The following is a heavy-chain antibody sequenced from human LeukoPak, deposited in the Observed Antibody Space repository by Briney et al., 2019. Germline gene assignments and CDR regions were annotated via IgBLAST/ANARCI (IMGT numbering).Heavy chain of an antibody. CDR3: ARANGYYYDSSGYYYFDY. Sequence: ASVKVSCKASGYTFTGYYMHWVRQAPGQGLEWMGWINPNSGGANYAQKFQGRVTMTRDTSISTAYMELSRLRSDDTAVYYCARANGYYYDSSGYYYFDYWGQGTLVTVSS. V-gene: IGHV1-2*02. CDR1: GYTFTGYY. CDR2: INPNSGGA. J-gene: IGHJ4*02. D-gene: IGHD3-22*01.